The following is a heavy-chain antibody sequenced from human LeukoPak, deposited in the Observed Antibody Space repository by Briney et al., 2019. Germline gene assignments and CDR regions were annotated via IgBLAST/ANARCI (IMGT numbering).Heavy chain of an antibody. J-gene: IGHJ4*02. D-gene: IGHD6-6*01. CDR3: SKYQRTSSRRFDY. Sequence: GGSLRLSCVASGFTFSTYAVSWVRQAPGKGLEWVSAISGSGNSPYYADSVKGRFTISRDNSKNTLYLQMSSLRAEDTAVYYCSKYQRTSSRRFDYWGQGTLVTVSS. CDR1: GFTFSTYA. V-gene: IGHV3-23*01. CDR2: ISGSGNSP.